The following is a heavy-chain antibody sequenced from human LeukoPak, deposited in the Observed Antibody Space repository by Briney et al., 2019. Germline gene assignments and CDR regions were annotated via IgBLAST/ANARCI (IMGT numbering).Heavy chain of an antibody. CDR1: GGSISNYY. Sequence: SETLSLTCTVSGGSISNYYWSWIRQPPGKELEWIGYIYYSGSTNYNPSLKSRVTISVDTSKNQFSLKLSSVTAADTAVYYCARATAFFDIWGQGTMVTVSS. CDR2: IYYSGST. CDR3: ARATAFFDI. J-gene: IGHJ3*02. V-gene: IGHV4-59*01.